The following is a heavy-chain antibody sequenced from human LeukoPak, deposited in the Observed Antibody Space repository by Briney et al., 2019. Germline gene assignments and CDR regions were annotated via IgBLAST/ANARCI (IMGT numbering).Heavy chain of an antibody. D-gene: IGHD3-10*01. CDR3: ARASMVRGVTINWFDP. V-gene: IGHV4-34*01. J-gene: IGHJ5*02. CDR1: GGSFSGYY. CDR2: INHSGST. Sequence: PSETLSLTCAVYGGSFSGYYWSWIRQPPGKGLEWIGEINHSGSTNYNPSLKSRVTISVDTSKNQFSLKLSSVTAADTAVYYCARASMVRGVTINWFDPWGQGTLVTVSS.